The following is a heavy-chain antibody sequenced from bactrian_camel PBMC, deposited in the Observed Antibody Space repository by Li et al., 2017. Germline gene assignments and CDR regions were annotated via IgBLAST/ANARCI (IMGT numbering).Heavy chain of an antibody. V-gene: IGHV3S25*01. Sequence: QLVGSGGGLVQPGGSLTLSCTASGFTFSGYWMYWVRQTPAKGLEWVSGVASNGGSTEYADSIVGRFTISRDNAKRTVYLQMRSLRTEDTALYYCVILVAASYWGPGTQVTVS. CDR2: VASNGGST. CDR3: VILVAASY. CDR1: GFTFSGYW. J-gene: IGHJ4*01. D-gene: IGHD1*01.